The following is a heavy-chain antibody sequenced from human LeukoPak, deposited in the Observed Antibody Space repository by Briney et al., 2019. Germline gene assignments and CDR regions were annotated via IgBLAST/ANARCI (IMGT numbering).Heavy chain of an antibody. J-gene: IGHJ4*02. CDR3: ARHDDSFRIDY. Sequence: KPSETLSLTCTVSGGSISSSSYYWGWIRQPPGKGLEWIGSIYHSGSTYYNPSLKSRVTISVDTSKNQFSLKLSSVTAADTAVYYCARHDDSFRIDYWGQGTLVTVSS. D-gene: IGHD3-22*01. CDR1: GGSISSSSYY. V-gene: IGHV4-39*01. CDR2: IYHSGST.